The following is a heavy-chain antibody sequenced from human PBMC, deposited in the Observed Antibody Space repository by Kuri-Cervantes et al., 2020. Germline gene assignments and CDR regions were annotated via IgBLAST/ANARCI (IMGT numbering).Heavy chain of an antibody. J-gene: IGHJ4*01. CDR2: IYYSGST. CDR3: ARQDRYFDH. Sequence: SETLSLTCTVSGGSISSYYWSWIRQPPGKGLEWIGYIYYSGSTNYNPSLKSRVTISVGTSKNQFSLKLSSVAAADTAVYYCARQDRYFDHWGQGTLVTVSS. V-gene: IGHV4-59*08. CDR1: GGSISSYY.